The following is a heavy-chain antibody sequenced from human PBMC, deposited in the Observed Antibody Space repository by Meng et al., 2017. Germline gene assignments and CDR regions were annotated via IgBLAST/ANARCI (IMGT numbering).Heavy chain of an antibody. D-gene: IGHD3-22*01. CDR3: ARAQTRGYYDSSGYYLFDY. V-gene: IGHV4-38-2*02. Sequence: ESLKISCTVSGGSISSGYYWGWIRQPPGKGLEWIGSIYHSGSTYYNPSLKSRVTISVDTSKNQFSLKLSSVTAADTAVYYCARAQTRGYYDSSGYYLFDYWGQGTLVTVSS. J-gene: IGHJ4*02. CDR2: IYHSGST. CDR1: GGSISSGYY.